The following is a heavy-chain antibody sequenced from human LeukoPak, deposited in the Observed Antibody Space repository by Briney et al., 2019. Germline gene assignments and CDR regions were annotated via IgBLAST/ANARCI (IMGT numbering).Heavy chain of an antibody. CDR3: ASLKYHYDSSGYYLDH. D-gene: IGHD3-22*01. CDR2: VYYSGST. V-gene: IGHV4-39*01. CDR1: GGSSSSSSYY. Sequence: SETLSLTCTVSGGSSSSSSYYWGWIRQPPGKGLEWIGSVYYSGSTYYSPSLKSRVTISVDTSKNQFSLKLSFVTAADTAVYYCASLKYHYDSSGYYLDHWGQGTLVTVSS. J-gene: IGHJ4*02.